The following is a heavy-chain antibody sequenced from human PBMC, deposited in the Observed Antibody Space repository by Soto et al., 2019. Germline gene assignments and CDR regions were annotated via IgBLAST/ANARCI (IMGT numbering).Heavy chain of an antibody. J-gene: IGHJ5*02. CDR3: ARVGPYDSGSYMFRYDRFDP. V-gene: IGHV3-7*03. CDR1: GFTFSSYW. Sequence: GGSLRLSCAASGFTFSSYWMSWVRQAPGKGLEWVANMNQDGSEKYYVDSMKGRFSISRDSARNTLYLQMNGLRVDDTAVYYCARVGPYDSGSYMFRYDRFDPRGQGTQVTVSS. D-gene: IGHD3-10*01. CDR2: MNQDGSEK.